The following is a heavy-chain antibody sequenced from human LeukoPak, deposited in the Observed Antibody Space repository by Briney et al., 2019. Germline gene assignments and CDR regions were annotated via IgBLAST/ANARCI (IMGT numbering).Heavy chain of an antibody. V-gene: IGHV3-74*01. D-gene: IGHD3-10*01. Sequence: GGSLRLSCVASGFTFSGYWMHWVRQAPGKGLVWVSHISSDGSDTTYADSAKGRFTISRDNAKNTLFLQMSSLRAEDTAVYYCARELLVFDYWGQGTLVTVSS. CDR3: ARELLVFDY. CDR2: ISSDGSDT. J-gene: IGHJ4*02. CDR1: GFTFSGYW.